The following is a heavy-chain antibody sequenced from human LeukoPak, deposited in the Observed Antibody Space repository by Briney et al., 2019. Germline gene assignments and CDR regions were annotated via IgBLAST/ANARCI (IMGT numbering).Heavy chain of an antibody. V-gene: IGHV1-69*01. D-gene: IGHD5-18*01. J-gene: IGHJ4*02. CDR3: ARDHDIGQRGYSYGYAFDY. CDR1: GGTFSSYA. Sequence: ASVKVSCKASGGTFSSYAISWVRQAPGQGLEWMGGIIPIFGTANYAQKFQGRVTITADESTSTAYMELSSLRSEDTAVYYCARDHDIGQRGYSYGYAFDYWGQGTLVTVSS. CDR2: IIPIFGTA.